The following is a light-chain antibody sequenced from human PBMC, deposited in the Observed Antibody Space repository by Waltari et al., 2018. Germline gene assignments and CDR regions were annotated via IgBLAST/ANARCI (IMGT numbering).Light chain of an antibody. J-gene: IGLJ3*02. V-gene: IGLV1-44*01. Sequence: QSVLTQPPSASVTPGQRVTISCSGSSSNIGSNTVNWYQQLPGTAPKLLTYRNNQRPSGVPDRFSGSKSGTSASLAISGLQSEDETDYYCAAWDDSLNGWVFGGGTKLTVL. CDR2: RNN. CDR1: SSNIGSNT. CDR3: AAWDDSLNGWV.